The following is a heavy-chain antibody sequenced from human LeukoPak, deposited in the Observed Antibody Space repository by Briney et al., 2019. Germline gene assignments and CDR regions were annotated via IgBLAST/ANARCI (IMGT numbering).Heavy chain of an antibody. CDR2: ISSSGSTI. Sequence: GGSLRDPCAAPGFTVCNYNVNWVRQVPGKGLEWVSYISSSGSTIYYADSVKGRFTISRDNAKSSLYLQMNSLRDDDTAVYYCARDYVIHVESFYPWGHGEPVTVSS. CDR3: ARDYVIHVESFYP. V-gene: IGHV3-48*02. D-gene: IGHD3-16*01. J-gene: IGHJ4*03. CDR1: GFTVCNYN.